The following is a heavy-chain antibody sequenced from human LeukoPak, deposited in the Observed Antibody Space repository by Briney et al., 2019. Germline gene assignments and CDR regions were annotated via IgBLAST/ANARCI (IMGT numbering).Heavy chain of an antibody. D-gene: IGHD6-19*01. CDR1: GFTFVHFS. Sequence: PGGSLRLSCVASGFTFVHFSMHWVRQAPGKGLEWVAFVSGEQTDKYYADSVKARFSISRDNSKSTVYLQMNSLRAEDTAVYYCAKTLSYSSGWVYWGQGTLVTVSS. CDR2: VSGEQTDK. J-gene: IGHJ4*02. CDR3: AKTLSYSSGWVY. V-gene: IGHV3-30-3*02.